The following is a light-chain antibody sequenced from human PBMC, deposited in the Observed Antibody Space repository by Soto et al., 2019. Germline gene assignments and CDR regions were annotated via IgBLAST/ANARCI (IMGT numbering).Light chain of an antibody. J-gene: IGKJ1*01. CDR3: QQYNSSPWT. Sequence: DVQMTQSPSTLSASVGDRVTITCRASQSVSSWLAWYQQKPGKAPKFLIYRASSLESGVPSRFSGSGSGTEIPLHISSLAPDDFATYYCQQYNSSPWTFGQGTKVEIK. CDR2: RAS. CDR1: QSVSSW. V-gene: IGKV1-5*03.